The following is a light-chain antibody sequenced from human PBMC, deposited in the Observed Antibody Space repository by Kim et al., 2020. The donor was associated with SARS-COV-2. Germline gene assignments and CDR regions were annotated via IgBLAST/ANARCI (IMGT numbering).Light chain of an antibody. V-gene: IGKV3-20*01. Sequence: EIVLTQSPGTLSLSPGERATLSCRASQSISSTYLAWYQQKPGQAPRLLIYAASSRATGIPDRFTGSGSGTDFTLTISRLEPEDFAMYYCQQYRSSLWAFGQGTKLEI. J-gene: IGKJ1*01. CDR2: AAS. CDR1: QSISSTY. CDR3: QQYRSSLWA.